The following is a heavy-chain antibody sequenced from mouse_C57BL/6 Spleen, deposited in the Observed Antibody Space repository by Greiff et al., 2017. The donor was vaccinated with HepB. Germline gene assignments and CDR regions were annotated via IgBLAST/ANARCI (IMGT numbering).Heavy chain of an antibody. Sequence: QVQLQQSGAELVKPGASVKLSCKASGYTFTSYWMPWVKQRPGRGLEWIGRIDPNSGGTKYNEKFKSKATLTVDKPSSKAYMQLSSLTSEDSAVYYCARSEELRGAVFDYWGQGTTLTVAS. CDR1: GYTFTSYW. V-gene: IGHV1-72*01. CDR2: IDPNSGGT. J-gene: IGHJ2*01. CDR3: ARSEELRGAVFDY. D-gene: IGHD2-12*01.